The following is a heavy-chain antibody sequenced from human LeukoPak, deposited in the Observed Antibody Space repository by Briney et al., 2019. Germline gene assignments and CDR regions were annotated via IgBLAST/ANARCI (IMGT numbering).Heavy chain of an antibody. CDR3: AKGPLYSSSWYWFDP. J-gene: IGHJ5*02. Sequence: GGSLRLSCAASGFTFSSYGMHWVRQAPGKGLEWVAFIRYDGSNKYYADSVKGRFTISRDNSKNTLYLQMNSLRAEDTAVYYCAKGPLYSSSWYWFDPWGQGTLVTVSS. CDR2: IRYDGSNK. V-gene: IGHV3-30*02. D-gene: IGHD6-13*01. CDR1: GFTFSSYG.